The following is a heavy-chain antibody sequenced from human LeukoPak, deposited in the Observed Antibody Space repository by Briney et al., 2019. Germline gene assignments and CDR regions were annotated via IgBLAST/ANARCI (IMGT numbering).Heavy chain of an antibody. CDR3: ARTTEDCSSTSCYQYWFDP. Sequence: PSETLSLTCTVSGGPIRTYQWSWIRQPPGKGLEWIGNIHYSGGANYNPSLKSRVIISVDTSKNQISLKVRSVTAADTAVYYCARTTEDCSSTSCYQYWFDPWRQGTLVTVSS. CDR2: IHYSGGA. V-gene: IGHV4-59*01. J-gene: IGHJ5*02. CDR1: GGPIRTYQ. D-gene: IGHD2-2*01.